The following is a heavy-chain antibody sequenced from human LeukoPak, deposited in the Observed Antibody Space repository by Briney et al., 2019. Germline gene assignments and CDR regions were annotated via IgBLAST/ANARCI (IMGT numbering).Heavy chain of an antibody. D-gene: IGHD1-1*01. CDR2: IYHSGST. V-gene: IGHV4-38-2*02. CDR3: ARASHWNQLHYFDY. J-gene: IGHJ4*02. CDR1: GYSISSGCY. Sequence: SETLSLTCTVSGYSISSGCYWGWIRQPPGKGLEWIGSIYHSGSTYYNPSLKSRVTISVDTSKNQFSLKLSSVTAADTAVYYCARASHWNQLHYFDYWGQGTLVTVSS.